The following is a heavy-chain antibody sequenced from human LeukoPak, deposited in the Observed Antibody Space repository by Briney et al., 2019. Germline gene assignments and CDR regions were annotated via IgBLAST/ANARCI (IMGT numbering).Heavy chain of an antibody. CDR3: ARERTTGTGNFDY. D-gene: IGHD1-1*01. V-gene: IGHV4-4*07. CDR2: LYPSGST. J-gene: IGHJ4*02. Sequence: SETLSLTCTVSGASISSYYWTWIRQPPGKGLEWIGRLYPSGSTDYNPSLRSRVTMSVDTSKNQFSLKLNSVTAADTAVFYCARERTTGTGNFDYWGQGALVTVSS. CDR1: GASISSYY.